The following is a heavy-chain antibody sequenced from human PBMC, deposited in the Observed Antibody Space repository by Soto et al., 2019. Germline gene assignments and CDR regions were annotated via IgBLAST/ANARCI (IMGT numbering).Heavy chain of an antibody. CDR1: GYTFTDSH. Sequence: ASVKVSCKASGYTFTDSHIHWVRKAPGQGLEWMGWINPDTGDRNYAQRFQGRLTLTRDTSITTAYMALTRLTSDDTAVYFCARVYDLVCPAWVQGTLVTVCS. D-gene: IGHD3-3*01. J-gene: IGHJ5*02. CDR2: INPDTGDR. CDR3: ARVYDLVCPA. V-gene: IGHV1-2*02.